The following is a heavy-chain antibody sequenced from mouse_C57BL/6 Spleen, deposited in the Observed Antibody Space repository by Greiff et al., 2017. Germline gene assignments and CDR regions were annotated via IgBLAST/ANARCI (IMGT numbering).Heavy chain of an antibody. D-gene: IGHD2-5*01. CDR3: TGNNNYNY. V-gene: IGHV6-3*01. CDR1: GFTFSNYW. Sequence: EVKLMESGGGLVQPGGSMKLSCVASGFTFSNYWMNWVRQSPEKGLEWVAQIRLKSDNYATHYAEAVKGRFTISRDDSKSSVYLKMNNLRAEDTGIYYCTGNNNYNYWGQGTTLTVSS. J-gene: IGHJ2*01. CDR2: IRLKSDNYAT.